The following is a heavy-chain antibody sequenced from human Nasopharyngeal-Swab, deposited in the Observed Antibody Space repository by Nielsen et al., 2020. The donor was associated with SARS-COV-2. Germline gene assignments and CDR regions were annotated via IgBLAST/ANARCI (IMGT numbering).Heavy chain of an antibody. V-gene: IGHV3-74*01. CDR2: INSNGVVT. J-gene: IGHJ4*02. D-gene: IGHD3-3*01. Sequence: GESLKISCAASGFIFSNHWLHWVRQAPGKGLVWVSRINSNGVVTGYADSVKGRFTVSRDNAKNTLYLQMSNVTVEDTGVYYCAREYGSGYSSNFDSWGQGTLVTVSS. CDR1: GFIFSNHW. CDR3: AREYGSGYSSNFDS.